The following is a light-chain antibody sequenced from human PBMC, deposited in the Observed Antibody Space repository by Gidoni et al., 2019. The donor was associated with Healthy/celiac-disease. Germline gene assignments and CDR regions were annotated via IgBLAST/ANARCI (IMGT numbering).Light chain of an antibody. CDR2: AAS. V-gene: IGKV1-12*01. CDR1: QGISSW. CDR3: QQANRCPYT. J-gene: IGKJ2*01. Sequence: IQLTQSPSSVSASVGYRVTITCQASQGISSWLAWDQQKSGKAPKLLNYAASSVQSGVPARFSGSGSGTDFTLTISSLQPEYFATYYRQQANRCPYTFXQXTKLEIK.